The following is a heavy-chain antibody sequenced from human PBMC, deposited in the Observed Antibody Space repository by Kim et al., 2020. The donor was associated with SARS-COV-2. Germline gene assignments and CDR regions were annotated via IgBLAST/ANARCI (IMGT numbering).Heavy chain of an antibody. Sequence: VESVKGRLTISREHAKNSLYLQMNILRAEDTAVYYCARNRGYSYGYPFDYWGQGTLVTVSS. J-gene: IGHJ4*02. V-gene: IGHV3-7*04. CDR3: ARNRGYSYGYPFDY. D-gene: IGHD5-18*01.